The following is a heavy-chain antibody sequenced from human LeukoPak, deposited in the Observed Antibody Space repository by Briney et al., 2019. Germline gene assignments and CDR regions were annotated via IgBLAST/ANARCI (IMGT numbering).Heavy chain of an antibody. CDR2: INSDGSST. V-gene: IGHV3-74*01. J-gene: IGHJ4*02. Sequence: GGSLRLSCAASAFTFSSYWMHWVRQAPGKGLVWVSRINSDGSSTSYADSVKGRFTISRDNAKNTLYLQMNSLRAEDTAVYYCARPAEYCSSTSCYSGDFDYWGQGTLVTVSS. CDR1: AFTFSSYW. CDR3: ARPAEYCSSTSCYSGDFDY. D-gene: IGHD2-2*01.